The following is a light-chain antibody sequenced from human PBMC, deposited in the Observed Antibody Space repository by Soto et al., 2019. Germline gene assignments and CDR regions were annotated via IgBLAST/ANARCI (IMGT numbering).Light chain of an antibody. CDR1: SSDVGGYKY. Sequence: QSALAQPASVSGSPGQSITISCTGTSSDVGGYKYVSWYQHHPGKAPKLIIYDVSSRPSGVSNRFSGSKSGNTASLTISGLRAEDEADYYCSSYTVSSTLRVFGGGTQLTVL. CDR3: SSYTVSSTLRV. CDR2: DVS. V-gene: IGLV2-14*03. J-gene: IGLJ3*02.